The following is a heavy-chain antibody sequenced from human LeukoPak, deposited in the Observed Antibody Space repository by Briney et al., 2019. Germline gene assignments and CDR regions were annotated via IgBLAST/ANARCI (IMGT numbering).Heavy chain of an antibody. CDR3: ARDPYGALSDYGMDV. CDR2: ISCTSNPI. D-gene: IGHD4-17*01. CDR1: GFTFSNYN. Sequence: PGGSLRLSCAASGFTFSNYNMNWVRQAPGKGLEWLSYISCTSNPIYYADSVKGRFTISRDNAKNSLYLQMNSLRDEDTAVYYCARDPYGALSDYGMDVWGQGTTVTVSS. V-gene: IGHV3-48*02. J-gene: IGHJ6*02.